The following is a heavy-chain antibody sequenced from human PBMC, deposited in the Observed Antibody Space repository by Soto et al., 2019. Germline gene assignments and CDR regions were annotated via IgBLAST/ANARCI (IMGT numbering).Heavy chain of an antibody. CDR2: IHYSGST. J-gene: IGHJ5*02. Sequence: QVQLQESGPGLVKPSQTLSLTCTVSGGSISSGGYYWSWIRQHPGKGLEWIGYIHYSGSTYYNPSLKSRVTVAVDTAKNKFSLKLSSVTAADTAVYYCARVGGGDCSGGTCYRWSDPWGQGILVTVSS. CDR1: GGSISSGGYY. CDR3: ARVGGGDCSGGTCYRWSDP. D-gene: IGHD2-15*01. V-gene: IGHV4-31*03.